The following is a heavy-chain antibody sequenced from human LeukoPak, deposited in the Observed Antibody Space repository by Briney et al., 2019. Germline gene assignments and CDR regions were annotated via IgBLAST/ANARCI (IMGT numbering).Heavy chain of an antibody. Sequence: SETLSLTCTVSGASISSYYWSWIRQPAGKGLEWIGRIYTSGSPNYNPSLKSRVTMSVDTSKNQFSLNLSSVTAADTAVYYCARDRRYFDQNYYYYMDVWGKGTTVAVSS. CDR2: IYTSGSP. J-gene: IGHJ6*03. D-gene: IGHD3-9*01. V-gene: IGHV4-4*07. CDR3: ARDRRYFDQNYYYYMDV. CDR1: GASISSYY.